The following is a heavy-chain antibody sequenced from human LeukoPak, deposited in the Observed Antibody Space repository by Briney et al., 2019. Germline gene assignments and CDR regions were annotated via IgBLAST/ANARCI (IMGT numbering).Heavy chain of an antibody. V-gene: IGHV4-61*01. CDR1: GGSISSSSYY. CDR3: ARRHDYGDYRWFDP. D-gene: IGHD4-17*01. J-gene: IGHJ5*02. CDR2: IYYSGST. Sequence: NASETLSLTCTVSGGSISSSSYYWSWIRQPPGKGLEWIGYIYYSGSTNYNPSLKSRVTISVDTSKNQFSLKLSSVTAADTAVYYCARRHDYGDYRWFDPWGQGTLVTVSS.